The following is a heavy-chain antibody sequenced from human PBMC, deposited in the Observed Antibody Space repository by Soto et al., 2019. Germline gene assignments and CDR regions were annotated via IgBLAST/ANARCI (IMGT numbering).Heavy chain of an antibody. D-gene: IGHD3-9*01. CDR2: IIPIFGTA. CDR3: ARRHHYDILTGYYPHAYYYYGMDV. J-gene: IGHJ6*02. Sequence: VKVSCKASGGTFSSYAISWVRQAPGQGLEWMGGIIPIFGTANYAQKFQGRVTITADESTSTAYMELSSLRSEDTAVYYCARRHHYDILTGYYPHAYYYYGMDVWGQGPTVTVSS. CDR1: GGTFSSYA. V-gene: IGHV1-69*13.